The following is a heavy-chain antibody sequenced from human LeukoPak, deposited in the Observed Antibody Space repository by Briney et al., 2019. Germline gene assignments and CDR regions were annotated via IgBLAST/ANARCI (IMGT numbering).Heavy chain of an antibody. V-gene: IGHV1-24*01. CDR1: GYTLTELS. CDR2: FDPEDGET. Sequence: ASVKVSCKVSGYTLTELSMHWVRQAPGKGLEWMGGFDPEDGETIYAQKFQGRVTMTEDTSTDTAYMELSSLRSEDTAVYYCATAGIVVVSRVEYFDYWGQGTLDTVSS. J-gene: IGHJ4*02. CDR3: ATAGIVVVSRVEYFDY. D-gene: IGHD3-22*01.